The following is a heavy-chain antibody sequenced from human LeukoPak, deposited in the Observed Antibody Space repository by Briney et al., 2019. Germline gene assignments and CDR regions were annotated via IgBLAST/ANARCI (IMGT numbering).Heavy chain of an antibody. CDR3: ARDRELRDFWSGYYILGVVPYYFDY. CDR2: ISAYNGNT. CDR1: GYTFTSYG. V-gene: IGHV1-18*01. Sequence: GASVKVSCKASGYTFTSYGISGVRQAPGQGLEWMGWISAYNGNTNYAQKLQGRVTMTTDTSTSTAYMELRSLRSDDTAVYYCARDRELRDFWSGYYILGVVPYYFDYWGQGTLVTVSS. D-gene: IGHD3-3*01. J-gene: IGHJ4*02.